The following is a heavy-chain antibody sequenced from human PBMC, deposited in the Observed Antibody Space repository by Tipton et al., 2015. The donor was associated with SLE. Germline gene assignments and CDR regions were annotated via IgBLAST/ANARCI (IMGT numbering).Heavy chain of an antibody. Sequence: SLRLSCAASGFTFDDYGMSWVRQAPGKGLEWVSVIYSSGSAYYGDSVKGRFTISRDNSKNTLYLQMNSLRAEDTAVYYCAKSAAAGAYFDYWGQGTLVTVSS. D-gene: IGHD6-13*01. CDR1: GFTFDDYG. CDR2: IYSSGSA. J-gene: IGHJ4*02. CDR3: AKSAAAGAYFDY. V-gene: IGHV3-23*03.